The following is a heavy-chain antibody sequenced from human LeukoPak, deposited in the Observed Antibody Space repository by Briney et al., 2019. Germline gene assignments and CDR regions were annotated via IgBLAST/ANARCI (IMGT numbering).Heavy chain of an antibody. J-gene: IGHJ4*02. CDR3: ATLLGSSSAVFDY. V-gene: IGHV4-59*08. D-gene: IGHD2-2*01. Sequence: SETLSLTCTVSSGSISSDYWSWIRQHPGKGLEWIGYIHYSGATNYSPSLNSRVTISIDTSKNPFSLNMSSVTAADTAVYSCATLLGSSSAVFDYWGQGTLVTVSS. CDR1: SGSISSDY. CDR2: IHYSGAT.